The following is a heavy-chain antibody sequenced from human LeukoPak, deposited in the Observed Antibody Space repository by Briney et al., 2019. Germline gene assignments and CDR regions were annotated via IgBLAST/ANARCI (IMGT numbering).Heavy chain of an antibody. CDR1: GFNFDDYA. V-gene: IGHV3-9*01. J-gene: IGHJ4*02. CDR3: AKDVFSANWYYFDQ. Sequence: GRSLRLSCAASGFNFDDYAMHWVRQVPGKGLEWVSGISFNSGGVGYADSVKGRFSTSRDNAKKSLYLQMNNLRPEDTAFYFCAKDVFSANWYYFDQWGQGTLVTVSS. CDR2: ISFNSGGV. D-gene: IGHD4/OR15-4a*01.